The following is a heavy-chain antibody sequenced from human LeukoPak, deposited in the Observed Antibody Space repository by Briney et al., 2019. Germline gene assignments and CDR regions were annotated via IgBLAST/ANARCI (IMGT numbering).Heavy chain of an antibody. Sequence: ASVKVSCKASGYTFSSYGITWVRQAPGQGLEWMGWISAYNGNTNYAQKIQDRVTMTTGTYTSTAYMELRRLRADDTAVYYCAREEYVWGSYRDVDYWGQGTLVTVSS. CDR3: AREEYVWGSYRDVDY. D-gene: IGHD3-16*02. CDR1: GYTFSSYG. CDR2: ISAYNGNT. V-gene: IGHV1-18*01. J-gene: IGHJ4*02.